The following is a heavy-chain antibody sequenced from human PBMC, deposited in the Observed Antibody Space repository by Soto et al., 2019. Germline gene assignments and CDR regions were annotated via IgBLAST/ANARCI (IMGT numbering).Heavy chain of an antibody. CDR2: INPNIGKA. J-gene: IGHJ4*02. V-gene: IGHV1-8*01. CDR1: GYTFTSYD. Sequence: ASVKVSCKASGYTFTSYDINWVRQATGQGPGWMGGINPNIGKASYAQKFQGRVTITRNTSASTAYMELRSLRSDDTAVYYCARADHCGGDCYSFDYWGQGTLVTVSS. D-gene: IGHD2-21*02. CDR3: ARADHCGGDCYSFDY.